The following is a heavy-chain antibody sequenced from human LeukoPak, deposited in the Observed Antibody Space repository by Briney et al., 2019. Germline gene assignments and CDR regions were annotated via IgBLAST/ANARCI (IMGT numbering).Heavy chain of an antibody. D-gene: IGHD4-17*01. J-gene: IGHJ4*02. V-gene: IGHV3-9*01. CDR3: AKDTTVSPRWYFDY. CDR2: ISWNSGSI. CDR1: GFTFDDYA. Sequence: GRSLRLSCAASGFTFDDYAMHWVRQAPGKGLEWVSGISWNSGSIGYADSVKGRFTISRDNAKNSLYLQMNSLRAEDTALYYCAKDTTVSPRWYFDYWGQGTLVTVSS.